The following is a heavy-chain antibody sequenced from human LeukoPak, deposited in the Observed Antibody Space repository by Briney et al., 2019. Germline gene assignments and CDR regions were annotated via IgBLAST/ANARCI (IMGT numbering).Heavy chain of an antibody. CDR3: TTMLFGELLH. V-gene: IGHV3-15*01. Sequence: GGSLRLSCAASGFTFSNAWMSWVRQAPGKGLEWVARIKSDGGTTDYTTPVKGRFTISRDDSKNTLYLQMNSLKTEDTALYPCTTMLFGELLHWGQGILVTVSS. J-gene: IGHJ4*02. CDR1: GFTFSNAW. D-gene: IGHD3-10*02. CDR2: IKSDGGTT.